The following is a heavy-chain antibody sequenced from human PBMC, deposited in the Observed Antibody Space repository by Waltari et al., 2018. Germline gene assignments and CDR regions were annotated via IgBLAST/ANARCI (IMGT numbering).Heavy chain of an antibody. D-gene: IGHD4-17*01. J-gene: IGHJ4*02. V-gene: IGHV4-30-4*08. CDR3: ARTDRTRDFFDY. CDR2: IYYSGGT. Sequence: QVQLQESGPGLVKPSQTLSLTCTVSGGSVSSGNYYWSWIRQPPGKGLEWIGYIYYSGGTYYNPSLKSRVTISVDTSKNQFSLKLSSVTAADTAVYYCARTDRTRDFFDYWGQGTLVTVSS. CDR1: GGSVSSGNYY.